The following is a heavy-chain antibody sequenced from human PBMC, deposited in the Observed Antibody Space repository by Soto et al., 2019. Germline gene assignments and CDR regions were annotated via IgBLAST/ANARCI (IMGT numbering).Heavy chain of an antibody. CDR1: GFTFXSYA. V-gene: IGHV3-23*01. Sequence: GGSLRLSCAASGFTFXSYAMSWVRQAPGKGLEWVSAISGSGGSTYYADSVKGRFTISRDNSKNTLYLQMNSLRAEDTAVYYCANIAVVRTGLDPWGQGTLVTVSS. CDR2: ISGSGGST. CDR3: ANIAVVRTGLDP. D-gene: IGHD6-19*01. J-gene: IGHJ5*02.